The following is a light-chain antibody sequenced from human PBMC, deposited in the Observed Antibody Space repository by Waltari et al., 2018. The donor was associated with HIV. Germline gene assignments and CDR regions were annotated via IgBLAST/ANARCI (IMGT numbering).Light chain of an antibody. CDR2: DVT. CDR1: NNDVGDYNH. Sequence: QSALPQPASVSGSPGQSITISCIGSNNDVGDYNHVAWYHQHPDTAPKLLIYDVTNRPPGVSNRFSCSKSGNTASLAISGLQAEDEADYFCTAYKYSTRSYVFGTGTKVTVL. CDR3: TAYKYSTRSYV. J-gene: IGLJ1*01. V-gene: IGLV2-14*03.